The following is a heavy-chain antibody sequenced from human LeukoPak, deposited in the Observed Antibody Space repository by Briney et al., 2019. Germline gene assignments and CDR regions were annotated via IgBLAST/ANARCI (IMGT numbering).Heavy chain of an antibody. V-gene: IGHV3-21*01. D-gene: IGHD1-26*01. CDR1: GFTFSSYS. CDR3: ARDGSIVGATIYYYYYMDV. Sequence: GGSLRLSCAASGFTFSSYSMNWVRQAPGKGLEWVSSISSSSSYIYYADSVKGRFTISRDNAKNSLYLQMNSLRAEDTAVYYCARDGSIVGATIYYYYYMDVWGKGTTVTVSS. J-gene: IGHJ6*03. CDR2: ISSSSSYI.